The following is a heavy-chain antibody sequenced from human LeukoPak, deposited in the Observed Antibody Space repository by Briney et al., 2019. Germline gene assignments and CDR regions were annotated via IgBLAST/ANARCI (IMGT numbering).Heavy chain of an antibody. J-gene: IGHJ4*02. D-gene: IGHD5-24*01. V-gene: IGHV1-69*05. Sequence: SVKVSCKASGGTFSSYAISWVRQAPGQGLEWMGGIIPIFGTANYAQKFQGRVTMTRDTSASTVYMELSSLRSEDTAVYYCARRDGYNVIDYWGQGTLVTVSS. CDR2: IIPIFGTA. CDR3: ARRDGYNVIDY. CDR1: GGTFSSYA.